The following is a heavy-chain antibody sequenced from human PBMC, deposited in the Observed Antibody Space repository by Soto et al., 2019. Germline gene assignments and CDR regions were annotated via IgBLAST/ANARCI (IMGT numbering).Heavy chain of an antibody. Sequence: SETLSLTCTVSGGSISSYYWSWIRQPPGKGLEWIGYIYYSGSTNYNPSLKSRVTISVDTSKNQFSLKLSSVTAADTAVYYCARGITTVTPVDAFDIWGQGTMVTVSS. D-gene: IGHD4-17*01. V-gene: IGHV4-59*01. J-gene: IGHJ3*02. CDR3: ARGITTVTPVDAFDI. CDR2: IYYSGST. CDR1: GGSISSYY.